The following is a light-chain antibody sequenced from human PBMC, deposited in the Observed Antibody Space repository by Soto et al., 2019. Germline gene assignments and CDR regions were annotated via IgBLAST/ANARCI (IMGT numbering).Light chain of an antibody. CDR2: DAS. CDR1: QGISSA. J-gene: IGKJ4*01. V-gene: IGKV1-13*02. Sequence: AIQLTQFPSSLSAAMGVRVTITCGASQGISSALAWYQQKPGKPPKLLISDASTLEGGVPSRFSGSGSGTDFTLAISSLQPEDFATYYCQQFNSYPLTFGGGTKVDI. CDR3: QQFNSYPLT.